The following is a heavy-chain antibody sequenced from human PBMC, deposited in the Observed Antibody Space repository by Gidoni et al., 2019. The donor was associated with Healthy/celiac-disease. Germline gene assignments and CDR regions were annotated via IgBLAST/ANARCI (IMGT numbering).Heavy chain of an antibody. V-gene: IGHV1-2*06. Sequence: QVQLVQSGAEVKKPGASVKVSCKASGYTFTGYYMHWVRQAPGQGLEWMGRINPNSGGTNYAQKFQGRVTMTRDTSISTAYMELSRLRSDDTAVYYCARDSPAAIPDYYGMDVWGQGTTVTVSS. J-gene: IGHJ6*02. CDR3: ARDSPAAIPDYYGMDV. CDR2: INPNSGGT. D-gene: IGHD2-2*01. CDR1: GYTFTGYY.